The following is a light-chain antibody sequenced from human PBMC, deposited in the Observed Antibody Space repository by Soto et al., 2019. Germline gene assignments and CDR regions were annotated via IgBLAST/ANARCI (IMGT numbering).Light chain of an antibody. CDR1: QGVSSSY. CDR2: GAS. V-gene: IGKV3-20*01. J-gene: IGKJ3*01. CDR3: QQYDNSPPGT. Sequence: EIVLTQSPGTLSLSPGERAILSCRASQGVSSSYLAWYQHKPGQAPRLLIYGASTRATGIPDRFSGSGSGTDFTLTISRLEPEDFAVYYCQQYDNSPPGTFGPGTKVDMK.